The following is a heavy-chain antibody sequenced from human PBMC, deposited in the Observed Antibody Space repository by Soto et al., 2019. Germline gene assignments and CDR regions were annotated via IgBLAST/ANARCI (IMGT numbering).Heavy chain of an antibody. J-gene: IGHJ4*02. CDR3: ARYGNAGGYFDR. D-gene: IGHD1-26*01. V-gene: IGHV5-51*01. CDR2: IYGGDSDT. Sequence: PGESLKISCNTSGDTFTNYWVGWVRQMPGKGLEWMGIIYGGDSDTRYGPSFQGQVTISVDKSVSTAYLQWRSLKASDTAIYYCARYGNAGGYFDRWSRGTLVTVSS. CDR1: GDTFTNYW.